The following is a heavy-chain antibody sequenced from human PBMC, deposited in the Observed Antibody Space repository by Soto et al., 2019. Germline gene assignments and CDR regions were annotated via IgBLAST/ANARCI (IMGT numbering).Heavy chain of an antibody. Sequence: GGSLRLSCAASGFTFSSYAMSWVRQAPGKGLEWVSAISGSGGSTYYADSVKGRFTISRDNSKNTLYLQMNSLRAEDTAVYYCAKAYKYSLENIVVVVAATLYYYYYMDVWGKGTTVTVSS. CDR1: GFTFSSYA. J-gene: IGHJ6*03. CDR3: AKAYKYSLENIVVVVAATLYYYYYMDV. V-gene: IGHV3-23*01. D-gene: IGHD2-15*01. CDR2: ISGSGGST.